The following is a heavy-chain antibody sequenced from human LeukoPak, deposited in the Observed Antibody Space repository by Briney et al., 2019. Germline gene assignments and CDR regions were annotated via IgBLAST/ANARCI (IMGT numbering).Heavy chain of an antibody. Sequence: GGSLRLSCAASGLTFSSYSMNWVRQAPGKGLEWVSSISSSSSYIYYADSVKGRFTISRDNAKNSLYLQMNSLRAEDTAVYYCARDSSSEYSHYWGQGTLVTVSS. CDR3: ARDSSSEYSHY. CDR1: GLTFSSYS. J-gene: IGHJ1*01. D-gene: IGHD6-13*01. CDR2: ISSSSSYI. V-gene: IGHV3-21*01.